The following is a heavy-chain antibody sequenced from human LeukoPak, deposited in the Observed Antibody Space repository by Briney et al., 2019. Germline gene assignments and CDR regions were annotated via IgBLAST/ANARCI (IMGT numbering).Heavy chain of an antibody. Sequence: PGGSLRLSCAASGFTSSSYNMNWVRQAPGKGLEWVSYISASGNIINYADSVKGRFTISRDNAKNSLYLQMNSLRAEDTAVYYCAKSSGPSDYWGRGTLVTVSS. J-gene: IGHJ4*02. CDR2: ISASGNII. V-gene: IGHV3-48*01. CDR3: AKSSGPSDY. CDR1: GFTSSSYN. D-gene: IGHD3-22*01.